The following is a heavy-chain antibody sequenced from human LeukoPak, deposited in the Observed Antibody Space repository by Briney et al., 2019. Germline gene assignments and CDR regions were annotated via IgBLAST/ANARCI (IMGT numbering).Heavy chain of an antibody. CDR1: GFTFSSYW. CDR2: INSDGSST. J-gene: IGHJ4*02. D-gene: IGHD6-13*01. V-gene: IGHV3-74*01. Sequence: GGSLRLSCAASGFTFSSYWMHWVRQAPGKGLVWVSRINSDGSSTSYADSVKGRFTISRDNAKNSLYLQMNSLRAEDTAVYYCAREDGYSSSWYSDYWGQGTLVTVSS. CDR3: AREDGYSSSWYSDY.